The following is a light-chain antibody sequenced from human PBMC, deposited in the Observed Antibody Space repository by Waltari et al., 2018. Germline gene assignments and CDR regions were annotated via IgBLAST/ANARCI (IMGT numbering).Light chain of an antibody. V-gene: IGKV1-9*01. J-gene: IGKJ3*01. CDR3: QHLNSYPPFS. Sequence: DIQLTQSPSFLSASVGDRVTVTCRASQVITSHLAWDQQKPGKAPKLLIYAASTLNSGVPSRFSGSGSGTEFTLTINSLQPEDFATYYCQHLNSYPPFSFGPGTKVDIK. CDR1: QVITSH. CDR2: AAS.